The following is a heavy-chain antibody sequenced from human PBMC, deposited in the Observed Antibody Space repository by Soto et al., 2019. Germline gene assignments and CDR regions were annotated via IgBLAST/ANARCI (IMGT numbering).Heavy chain of an antibody. Sequence: EVQLLESGGGLVQPGGSLRLSCAASGFTFSSYAMSWVRQAPGKGLEWVSAISGSGGSTYYADSVKGRFTISRDNSKNSLYLQMNSLRAEDTAVDYWAKDRGVGAKGYWGQGTLVTVSS. CDR1: GFTFSSYA. CDR3: AKDRGVGAKGY. D-gene: IGHD1-26*01. V-gene: IGHV3-23*01. J-gene: IGHJ4*02. CDR2: ISGSGGST.